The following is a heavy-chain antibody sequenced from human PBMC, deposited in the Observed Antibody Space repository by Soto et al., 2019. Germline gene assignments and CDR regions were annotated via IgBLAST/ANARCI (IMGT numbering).Heavy chain of an antibody. CDR2: IYYSGST. CDR3: ARTSGEMATITGPDWFDP. Sequence: PSETLSLTCTVSGGSISSSSYCWGWIRQPPGKGLEWIGSIYYSGSTYYNPSLKSRVTISVDTSKNQFSLKLSSVTAADTAVYYCARTSGEMATITGPDWFDPWGQGTLVTVSS. D-gene: IGHD5-12*01. V-gene: IGHV4-39*01. J-gene: IGHJ5*02. CDR1: GGSISSSSYC.